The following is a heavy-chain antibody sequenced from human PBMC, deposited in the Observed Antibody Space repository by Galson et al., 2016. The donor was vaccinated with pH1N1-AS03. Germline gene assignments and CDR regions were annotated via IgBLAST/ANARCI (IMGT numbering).Heavy chain of an antibody. J-gene: IGHJ4*02. CDR3: GRDRTTVTETLLYDY. Sequence: QSGAEVTKPGASVKVSCKASGYTFSNYAFSWLRQTPGQGLEWMGWISAHSGHASYAQAFQGRVSMTIDASTTTTYLELRSLTTDDTAVYFCGRDRTTVTETLLYDYWGQGTLLTVSS. D-gene: IGHD4-17*01. V-gene: IGHV1-18*01. CDR1: GYTFSNYA. CDR2: ISAHSGHA.